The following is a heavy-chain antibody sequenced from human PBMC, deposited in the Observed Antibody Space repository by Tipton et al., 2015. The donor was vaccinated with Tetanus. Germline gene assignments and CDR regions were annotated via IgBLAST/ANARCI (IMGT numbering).Heavy chain of an antibody. CDR3: ARGSGSYYGDFDY. CDR2: IYYSGST. Sequence: TLSLTCTVSGGSISSYYWSWIQQPPGKGLEWIGYIYYSGSTNYNPSLKSRVTISVDTSKNQFSLKLSSVTAADTAVYYCARGSGSYYGDFDYWGQGTLVTVSS. D-gene: IGHD3-10*01. J-gene: IGHJ4*02. V-gene: IGHV4-59*01. CDR1: GGSISSYY.